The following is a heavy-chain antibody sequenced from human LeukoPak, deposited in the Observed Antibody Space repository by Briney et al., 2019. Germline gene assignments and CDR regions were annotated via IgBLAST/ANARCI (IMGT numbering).Heavy chain of an antibody. Sequence: PGGSLRLSCAASGFTFSSYGMSWVRQAPGRGLEWVSYINSISNTIYYASSVKGRFTISRDNAKNSLYLQMNSLRAEDTAVYCCARDYSSSWTPKYFQHWGPGTLVTVSS. V-gene: IGHV3-48*01. CDR1: GFTFSSYG. CDR3: ARDYSSSWTPKYFQH. CDR2: INSISNTI. J-gene: IGHJ1*01. D-gene: IGHD6-13*01.